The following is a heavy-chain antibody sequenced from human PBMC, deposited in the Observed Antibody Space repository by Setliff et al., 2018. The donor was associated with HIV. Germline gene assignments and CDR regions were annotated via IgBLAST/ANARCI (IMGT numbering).Heavy chain of an antibody. D-gene: IGHD3-16*01. CDR3: ARLVWGGSGHYFDY. Sequence: SETLSLTCAVSGVTFSSNNYYWGWIRQPPGKGLEWIGTVFYSGSTSYSPPLKSRVTISVDTSKNQFSLKLKSVTAADTALYYCARLVWGGSGHYFDYWGQGKLVTVS. CDR2: VFYSGST. CDR1: GVTFSSNNYY. J-gene: IGHJ4*02. V-gene: IGHV4-39*07.